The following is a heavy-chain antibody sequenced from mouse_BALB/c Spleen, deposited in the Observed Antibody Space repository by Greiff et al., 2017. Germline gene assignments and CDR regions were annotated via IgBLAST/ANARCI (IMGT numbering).Heavy chain of an antibody. CDR3: ARKGDYVSSEEGFAY. V-gene: IGHV2-4-1*01. J-gene: IGHJ3*01. Sequence: VQGVESGPGLVQPSQSLSITCTVSGFSLTSYGVHWVRQSPGKGLEWLGVIWSGGSTDYNAAFISRLSISKDNSKSQVFFKMNSLQADDTAIYYCARKGDYVSSEEGFAYWGQGTLVTVSA. CDR2: IWSGGST. CDR1: GFSLTSYG. D-gene: IGHD1-1*01.